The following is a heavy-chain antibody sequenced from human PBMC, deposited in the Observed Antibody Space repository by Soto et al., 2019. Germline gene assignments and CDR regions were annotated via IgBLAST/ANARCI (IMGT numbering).Heavy chain of an antibody. CDR1: GGSISSSSYY. Sequence: SETLSLTCTVSGGSISSSSYYWGWIRQPPGKGLEWIGSIYYSGSTYYNPSLKNRVTISVDTSKNQFSLKLSSVTAADTAVYYCASPKIAFYNWFDPWGQGTLVTVSS. J-gene: IGHJ5*02. D-gene: IGHD3-3*02. CDR2: IYYSGST. CDR3: ASPKIAFYNWFDP. V-gene: IGHV4-39*01.